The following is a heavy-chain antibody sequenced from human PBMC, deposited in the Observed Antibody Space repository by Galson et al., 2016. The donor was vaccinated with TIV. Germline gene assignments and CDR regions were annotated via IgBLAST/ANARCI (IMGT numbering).Heavy chain of an antibody. D-gene: IGHD2-21*01. V-gene: IGHV3-9*01. CDR2: IGWNSGST. Sequence: SLRLSCAASGFTFDDYAMHWVRLIPGKGLEWVSGIGWNSGSTGYADSVKGRFTISRDNAKNSLYLQMNSLGVEDTAFYYCTKGTGISRYGGWGYHMDVWGKGTTVTVSS. CDR1: GFTFDDYA. J-gene: IGHJ6*03. CDR3: TKGTGISRYGGWGYHMDV.